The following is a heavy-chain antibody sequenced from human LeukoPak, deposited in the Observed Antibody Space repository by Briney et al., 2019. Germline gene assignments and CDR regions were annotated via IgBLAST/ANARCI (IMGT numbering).Heavy chain of an antibody. D-gene: IGHD6-13*01. Sequence: SETLSLTCTVSGGSISNYYWSWIRQPAGKGLEWIGRIYTSGSTNYNPSLKSRVTMSVDTSKNQFSLKLSSVTAADTAVYYCAKQQLVLGWFDPWGQGTLVTVSS. CDR2: IYTSGST. CDR3: AKQQLVLGWFDP. J-gene: IGHJ5*02. CDR1: GGSISNYY. V-gene: IGHV4-4*07.